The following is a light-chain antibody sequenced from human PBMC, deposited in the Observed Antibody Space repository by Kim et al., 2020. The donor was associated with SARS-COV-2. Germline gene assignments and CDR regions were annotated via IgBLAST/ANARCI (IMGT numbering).Light chain of an antibody. CDR3: SSYTTSSSWV. CDR1: SSDVGANDY. CDR2: DVR. J-gene: IGLJ3*02. Sequence: QSALTQPASVSGSPGQSITISCSGTSSDVGANDYVTWYQQHPDKAPKLMIYDVRNRPSGVSDRFSGSKSGNTASLTISGLQAEDEADCYCSSYTTSSSWVFGGGTQLTVL. V-gene: IGLV2-14*03.